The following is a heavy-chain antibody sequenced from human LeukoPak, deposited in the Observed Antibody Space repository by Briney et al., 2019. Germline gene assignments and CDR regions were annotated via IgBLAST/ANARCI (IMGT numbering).Heavy chain of an antibody. J-gene: IGHJ6*03. CDR2: VDHTGST. CDR3: ARGRVSSSTWYSTYYYFFYMDF. Sequence: PSETLSLTCTVSDDSITMYYWTWIRQPPGKGLEWIGYVDHTGSTKFNPSLNGRVSISRDTSNNFFSLRLRSVTADTAVYFCARGRVSSSTWYSTYYYFFYMDFWGKGTTVTVSS. D-gene: IGHD4-11*01. V-gene: IGHV4-59*01. CDR1: DDSITMYY.